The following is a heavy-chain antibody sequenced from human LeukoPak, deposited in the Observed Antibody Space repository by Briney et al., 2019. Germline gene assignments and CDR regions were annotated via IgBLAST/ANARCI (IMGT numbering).Heavy chain of an antibody. CDR2: ISAYNGHT. D-gene: IGHD1-26*01. J-gene: IGHJ4*02. CDR3: ARDQVVGATAGTFDS. Sequence: GASVKVSCKASGYTFTSFGFSWVRQAPGQGLEWMGWISAYNGHTNYAQNLQGRVTLTTDTSTSTAYMELTSLRSDDTAVYYCARDQVVGATAGTFDSWGQRTLVTVSS. CDR1: GYTFTSFG. V-gene: IGHV1-18*01.